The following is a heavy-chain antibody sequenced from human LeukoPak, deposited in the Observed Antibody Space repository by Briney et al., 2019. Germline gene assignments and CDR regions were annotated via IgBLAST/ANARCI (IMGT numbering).Heavy chain of an antibody. V-gene: IGHV3-7*01. D-gene: IGHD6-6*01. CDR1: GFTFTSYW. J-gene: IGHJ6*03. CDR2: IKQDGSEK. Sequence: GGSLRLSCSASGFTFTSYWMSWVRQAPGKGLEWVANIKQDGSEKYYVDSVKGRFTISRDNAKNSLYLQMNSLRAEDTAVYYCARDSPPARPYYYYYYMDVWGKGTTVTVSS. CDR3: ARDSPPARPYYYYYYMDV.